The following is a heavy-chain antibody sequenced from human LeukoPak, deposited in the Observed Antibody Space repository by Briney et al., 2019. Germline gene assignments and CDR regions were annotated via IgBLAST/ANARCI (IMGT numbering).Heavy chain of an antibody. CDR3: ARDTVAGPNWFDP. D-gene: IGHD6-19*01. CDR1: GYTFTSYA. J-gene: IGHJ5*02. CDR2: ISAYNGNT. Sequence: ASVKVSCKASGYTFTSYAMNWVRQAPGQGLEWMGWISAYNGNTNYAQKLQGRVTMTTDTSTSTAYMELRSLRSDDTAVYYCARDTVAGPNWFDPWGQGTLVTVSS. V-gene: IGHV1-18*01.